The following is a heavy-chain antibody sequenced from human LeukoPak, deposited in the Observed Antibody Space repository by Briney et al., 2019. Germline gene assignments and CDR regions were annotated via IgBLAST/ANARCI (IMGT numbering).Heavy chain of an antibody. J-gene: IGHJ5*02. CDR3: ARGFRDWFDP. D-gene: IGHD5-24*01. CDR2: INPNSGGT. Sequence: ASVKVSCKASGYTFTGYYMHWVRQAPGQGLEWMGWINPNSGGTNYAQNFQGRVTMTRDTSITTAYMELSRLRSDDTAVYYCARGFRDWFDPWGQGTLVTVSS. V-gene: IGHV1-2*02. CDR1: GYTFTGYY.